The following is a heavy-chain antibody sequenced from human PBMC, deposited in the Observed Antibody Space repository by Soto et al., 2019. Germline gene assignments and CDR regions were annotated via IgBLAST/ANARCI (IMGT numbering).Heavy chain of an antibody. CDR3: ARDPRYYYDSSGYYGVAWFDY. CDR1: GFTFSSYW. J-gene: IGHJ4*02. CDR2: IKQDGSEK. V-gene: IGHV3-7*01. D-gene: IGHD3-22*01. Sequence: RLSCAASGFTFSSYWMSWVRQAPGKGLEWVANIKQDGSEKYYVDSVKGRFTISRDNAKNSLYLQMNSLRAEDTAVYYCARDPRYYYDSSGYYGVAWFDYWGQGTLVTVSS.